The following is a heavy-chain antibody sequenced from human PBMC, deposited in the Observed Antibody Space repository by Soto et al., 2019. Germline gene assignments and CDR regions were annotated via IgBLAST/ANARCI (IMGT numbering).Heavy chain of an antibody. V-gene: IGHV4-59*08. CDR3: GRYHCPNGVCQNFDY. D-gene: IGHD2-8*01. CDR2: IYYDGRT. Sequence: SETLSLTCTVSGGSIHGYYWSWIRQPPGKGLEWIGYIYYDGRTNHSPSLKGRVIISVDTSMNQFSLKLTSVTATDTAVYYCGRYHCPNGVCQNFDYWGQGTLVTVSS. CDR1: GGSIHGYY. J-gene: IGHJ4*02.